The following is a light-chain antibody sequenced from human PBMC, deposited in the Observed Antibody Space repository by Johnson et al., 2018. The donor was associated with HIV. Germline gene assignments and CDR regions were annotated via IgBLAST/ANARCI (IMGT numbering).Light chain of an antibody. Sequence: QSVLTQPPSVSAAPGQKVTISCSGSSSNIENNYVSWYQHLPGTAPKVLIYENSKRPSSIPDRFSGSKSGTSATLDITGLQTGDEAGYYCGTWDSSLRAYVFGTGTKVTVL. CDR1: SSNIENNY. CDR3: GTWDSSLRAYV. V-gene: IGLV1-51*02. J-gene: IGLJ1*01. CDR2: ENS.